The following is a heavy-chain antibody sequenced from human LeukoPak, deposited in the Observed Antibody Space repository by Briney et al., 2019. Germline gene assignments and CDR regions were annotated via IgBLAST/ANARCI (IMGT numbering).Heavy chain of an antibody. CDR2: IYYSGST. CDR1: GGSISSYY. D-gene: IGHD5-24*01. J-gene: IGHJ4*02. Sequence: TPSETLSLTCTVSGGSISSYYWSWIRQPPGKGLEWIGYIYYSGSTNYNPSLKSRVTISVDTSKNQFSLKLSSVTAADTAVYYCARAIGSPRPLEMATMGFGYYFDYWGQGTLVTVSS. V-gene: IGHV4-59*01. CDR3: ARAIGSPRPLEMATMGFGYYFDY.